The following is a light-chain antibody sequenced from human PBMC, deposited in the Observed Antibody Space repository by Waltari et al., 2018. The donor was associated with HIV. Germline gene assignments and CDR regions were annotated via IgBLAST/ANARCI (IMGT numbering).Light chain of an antibody. J-gene: IGLJ1*01. CDR3: QSADSSGSNFV. CDR2: KDS. Sequence: SYELTQPPSVSVSPGQTARITCSGDALAKQYAHWYQQKSGQAPVPVIYKDSERPSGIPERFSGSSSGTTVTLTISGVQAEDEADYYCQSADSSGSNFVFGTGTKVTVL. V-gene: IGLV3-25*03. CDR1: ALAKQY.